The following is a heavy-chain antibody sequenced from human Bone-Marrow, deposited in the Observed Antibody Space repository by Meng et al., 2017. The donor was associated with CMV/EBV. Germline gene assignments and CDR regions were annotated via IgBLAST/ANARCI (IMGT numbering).Heavy chain of an antibody. D-gene: IGHD3-22*01. J-gene: IGHJ5*02. V-gene: IGHV3-21*01. Sequence: GESLKISCAASGFTFSSYEMNWVRQAPGKGLEWVSSISSSSSYIYYADSVKGRFTISRDNAKNSLYLQMNSLRAEDTAVYYCARPIGSFRFDPWGQGTLVTVSS. CDR2: ISSSSSYI. CDR3: ARPIGSFRFDP. CDR1: GFTFSSYE.